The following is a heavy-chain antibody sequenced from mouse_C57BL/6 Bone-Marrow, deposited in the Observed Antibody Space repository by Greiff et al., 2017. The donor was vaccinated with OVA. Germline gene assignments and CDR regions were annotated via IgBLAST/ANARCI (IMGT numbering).Heavy chain of an antibody. V-gene: IGHV1-31*01. CDR2: IYPYNGVS. Sequence: VQLQQSGPELVKPGASVKISCKASGYSFTGYYMHWVKQSHGNILDWIGYIYPYNGVSSYNQKFKGKATLTVDNSSSTASMELRSLTSEDAAVYYSALSGRGRYLDVWGTGTTVTVSS. D-gene: IGHD4-1*01. CDR1: GYSFTGYY. CDR3: ALSGRGRYLDV. J-gene: IGHJ1*03.